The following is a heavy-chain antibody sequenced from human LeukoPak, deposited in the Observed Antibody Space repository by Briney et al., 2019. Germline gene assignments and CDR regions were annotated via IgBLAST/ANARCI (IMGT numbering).Heavy chain of an antibody. V-gene: IGHV3-7*01. Sequence: PGESLRLSCAASGFTFGSFWMTWVRQAPGKGLEWVASIKQDGSETYYVDSVKGRFTISRDNAKNSLYLQMSSLGAEDTAVYYCARDQVLVREDFDYWGQGTLVTVSS. CDR2: IKQDGSET. D-gene: IGHD6-13*01. CDR3: ARDQVLVREDFDY. CDR1: GFTFGSFW. J-gene: IGHJ4*02.